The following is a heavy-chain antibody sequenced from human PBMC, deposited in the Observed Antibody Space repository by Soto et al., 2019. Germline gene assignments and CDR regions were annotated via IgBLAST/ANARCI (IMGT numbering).Heavy chain of an antibody. CDR3: ARGIVVVPAAMGYYYYYYMDV. CDR1: GFTVSSNY. J-gene: IGHJ6*03. D-gene: IGHD2-2*01. Sequence: GGSLRLSCAASGFTVSSNYMSWVRQAPGKGLEWVSVIYSGGSTYYADSVKGRFTISRHNSKNTLYLQMNSLRAEDTAVYYCARGIVVVPAAMGYYYYYYMDVWGKGTTVTVSS. V-gene: IGHV3-53*04. CDR2: IYSGGST.